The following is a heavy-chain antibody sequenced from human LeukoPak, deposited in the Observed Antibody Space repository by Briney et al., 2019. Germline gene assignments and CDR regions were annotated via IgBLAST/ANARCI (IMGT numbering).Heavy chain of an antibody. D-gene: IGHD6-19*01. V-gene: IGHV3-7*01. CDR1: GFTFSSYS. Sequence: GGSLRLSCAASGFTFSSYSMTWVRQAPGKGLECVANIKGDGSEKNYVDSVKGRFTISRDDAKNSLYLQMNSLRAEDTAVYYCVKQAGVYWGQGTLVTVSS. CDR3: VKQAGVY. J-gene: IGHJ4*02. CDR2: IKGDGSEK.